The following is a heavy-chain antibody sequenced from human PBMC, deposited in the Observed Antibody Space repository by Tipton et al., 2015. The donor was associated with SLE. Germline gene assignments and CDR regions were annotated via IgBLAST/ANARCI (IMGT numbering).Heavy chain of an antibody. CDR3: TKHFTGSSSFAEHFQQ. Sequence: TLSLTCTVSGGSISSYYWSWIRQPPGKGLEWIGYINYNGNTNYNPSLKSRVTISLDTSKNHISRKLSCVTAVDTAVYYCTKHFTGSSSFAEHFQQWGQGSLVTVSS. CDR1: GGSISSYY. D-gene: IGHD1-26*01. CDR2: INYNGNT. J-gene: IGHJ1*01. V-gene: IGHV4-59*08.